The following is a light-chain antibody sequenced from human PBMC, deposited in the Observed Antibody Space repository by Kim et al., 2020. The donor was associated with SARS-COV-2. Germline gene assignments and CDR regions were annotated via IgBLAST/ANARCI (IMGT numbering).Light chain of an antibody. V-gene: IGLV3-21*04. CDR3: QVWDSSSDHPA. Sequence: APGKEARITGGGTHIRTKSVPWYQQSPGQAPVLVIYYDSDRPSGIPERFSGSNSGNTATLTISRVEAGDEADYYCQVWDSSSDHPAFGGGTQLTVL. J-gene: IGLJ2*01. CDR2: YDS. CDR1: HIRTKS.